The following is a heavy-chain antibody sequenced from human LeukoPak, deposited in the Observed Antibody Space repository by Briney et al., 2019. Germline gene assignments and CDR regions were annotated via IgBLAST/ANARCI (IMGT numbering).Heavy chain of an antibody. CDR2: IKQDGSEK. J-gene: IGHJ4*02. CDR1: GFTFSSYW. CDR3: ARGRIRGTYGY. D-gene: IGHD3-10*01. Sequence: PGRSLRLSCAASGFTFSSYWMSWVRQAPGKGLEWVANIKQDGSEKYYVDSVKGRFTISRDNAKNSLYLQMNSLRAEDTAVYYCARGRIRGTYGYWGQGTLVTVSS. V-gene: IGHV3-7*01.